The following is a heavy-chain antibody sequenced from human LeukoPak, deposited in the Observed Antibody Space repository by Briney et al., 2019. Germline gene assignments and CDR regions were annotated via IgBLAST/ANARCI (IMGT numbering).Heavy chain of an antibody. J-gene: IGHJ2*01. D-gene: IGHD3-10*01. CDR2: IIPIFGTA. V-gene: IGHV1-69*01. CDR3: ARPYGSASRGYFDL. CDR1: GGAFSSYA. Sequence: SVKVSCKASGGAFSSYAISWVRQAPGQGLEWMGGIIPIFGTAYYAQKFQGRVTITADESTSTAYMELSSLRSEDTAVYYCARPYGSASRGYFDLWGRGTLVTVSS.